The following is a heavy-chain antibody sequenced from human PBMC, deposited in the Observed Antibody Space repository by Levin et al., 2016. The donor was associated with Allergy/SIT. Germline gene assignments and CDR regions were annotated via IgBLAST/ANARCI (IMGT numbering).Heavy chain of an antibody. V-gene: IGHV4-59*01. J-gene: IGHJ5*02. CDR2: MSYSGGT. CDR1: GDSIRTYY. D-gene: IGHD2-21*01. Sequence: SETLSLTCSVSGDSIRTYYWNWIRQTPGKGLEWMGHMSYSGGTQYNPSLNGRVTISLDTSKNQFSLKLNSVTAADTAVYYCARRREMGADNFAEAYWFHPWGQGALVTVSS. CDR3: ARRREMGADNFAEAYWFHP.